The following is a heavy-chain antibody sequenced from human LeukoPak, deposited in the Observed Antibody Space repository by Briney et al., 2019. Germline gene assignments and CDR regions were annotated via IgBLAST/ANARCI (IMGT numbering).Heavy chain of an antibody. Sequence: GGSLRLSCAASGFTFSNYWTTWVRQAPGKGPEWVANIKQDGSETYYVDSVRGRFTISRDNAENSLFLQMNSLRAEDTAVYYCARRGGSSSRRSPIDYWGQGTLVTVSS. J-gene: IGHJ4*02. CDR2: IKQDGSET. D-gene: IGHD6-6*01. CDR1: GFTFSNYW. V-gene: IGHV3-7*01. CDR3: ARRGGSSSRRSPIDY.